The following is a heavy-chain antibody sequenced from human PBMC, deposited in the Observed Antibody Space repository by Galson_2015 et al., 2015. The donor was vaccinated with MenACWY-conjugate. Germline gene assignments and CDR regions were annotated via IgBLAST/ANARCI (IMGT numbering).Heavy chain of an antibody. CDR3: THLSIAVAGGGDFDH. CDR2: IYWDDDK. D-gene: IGHD6-19*01. CDR1: GFSVRTSSGG. Sequence: ALANPPPPLALPCTLSGFSVRTSSGGGAWMRQTPGKALEWLALIYWDDDKRYSPALKSRLTITKGTYKNQVLLTMSNMDPVDAATYCCTHLSIAVAGGGDFDHWGQGTLVTVSS. V-gene: IGHV2-5*02. J-gene: IGHJ4*02.